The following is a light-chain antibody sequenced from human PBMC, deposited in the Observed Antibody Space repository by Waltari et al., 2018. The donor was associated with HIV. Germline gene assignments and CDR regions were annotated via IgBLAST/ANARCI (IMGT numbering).Light chain of an antibody. CDR3: QQYDGSVT. CDR1: QSVSSPY. V-gene: IGKV3-20*01. Sequence: ENVLTQSPGTLSLSPGERATLSCRASQSVSSPYFAWYQQKPGRAPRLLIYGASTRATGIPDRVSGSGSGTDFTLTISRLEPEDFAVYYCQQYDGSVTFGGGTKVEIK. J-gene: IGKJ4*01. CDR2: GAS.